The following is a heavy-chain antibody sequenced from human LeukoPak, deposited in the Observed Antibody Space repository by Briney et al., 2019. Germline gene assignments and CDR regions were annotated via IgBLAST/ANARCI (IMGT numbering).Heavy chain of an antibody. Sequence: PGGSLRLSCAASGFTFSSYSMNWARQAPGKGLEWVSSISSSSSYIYYADSVKGRFTISRDNAKNSLYLQMNSLRAEDTAVYYCWANYYDSSGYYKYYYYYYMDVWGKGTTVTVSS. V-gene: IGHV3-21*03. CDR3: WANYYDSSGYYKYYYYYYMDV. CDR2: ISSSSSYI. J-gene: IGHJ6*03. CDR1: GFTFSSYS. D-gene: IGHD3-22*01.